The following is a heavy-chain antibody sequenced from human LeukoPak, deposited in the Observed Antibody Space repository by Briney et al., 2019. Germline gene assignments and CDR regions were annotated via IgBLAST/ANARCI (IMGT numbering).Heavy chain of an antibody. J-gene: IGHJ4*02. CDR2: IYYSGST. CDR3: AREGIAGSYYFDY. CDR1: GGSISSSSYY. V-gene: IGHV4-39*07. Sequence: PSETLSLTCTVSGGSISSSSYYWGWIRQPPGKGLEWIGSIYYSGSTYYNPSLKSRLTMPVDTSKNQFSLKLSSVTAADTAVYYCAREGIAGSYYFDYWGQGTLVTVSS.